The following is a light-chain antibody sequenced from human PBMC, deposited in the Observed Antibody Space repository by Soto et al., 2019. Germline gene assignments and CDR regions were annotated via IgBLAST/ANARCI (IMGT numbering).Light chain of an antibody. CDR1: QSVSSD. CDR2: GAS. Sequence: EIVMTQSPATLSVSPGERATLSCRASQSVSSDLAWYQQKPGQAPRLLIHGASTRATGIPVRFSGGGSGTEFTLTISSLQSEDFAVYYCQQYHNLWTFGQGTEVEIK. V-gene: IGKV3-15*01. CDR3: QQYHNLWT. J-gene: IGKJ1*01.